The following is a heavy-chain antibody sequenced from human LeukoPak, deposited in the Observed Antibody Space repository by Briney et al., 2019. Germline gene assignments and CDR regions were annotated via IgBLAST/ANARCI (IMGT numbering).Heavy chain of an antibody. V-gene: IGHV3-15*01. D-gene: IGHD4-17*01. CDR1: GFTFSNAW. Sequence: TGGSLRLSCAASGFTFSNAWMSWVRQAPGKGLEWVGRVKTKTDGGTTDYGAPVKGRFTISRDDSKNTLYLQMNSLKIEDTAAYYCTTSAGTTVTTRYFDYWGQGTLVTVSS. CDR3: TTSAGTTVTTRYFDY. CDR2: VKTKTDGGTT. J-gene: IGHJ4*02.